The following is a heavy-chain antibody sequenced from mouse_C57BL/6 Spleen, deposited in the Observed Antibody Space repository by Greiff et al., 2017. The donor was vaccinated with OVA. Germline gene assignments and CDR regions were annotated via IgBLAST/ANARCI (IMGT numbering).Heavy chain of an antibody. V-gene: IGHV1-52*01. CDR3: ARMNYYGSSYEGYFDY. J-gene: IGHJ2*01. CDR1: GYTFTSYW. Sequence: QVHVKQPGAELVRPGSSVKLSCKASGYTFTSYWMHWVKQRPIQGLEWIGNIDPSDSETHYNQKFKDKATLTVDKSSSTAYMQLSSLTSEDSAVYYCARMNYYGSSYEGYFDYWGQGTTLTVSS. D-gene: IGHD1-1*01. CDR2: IDPSDSET.